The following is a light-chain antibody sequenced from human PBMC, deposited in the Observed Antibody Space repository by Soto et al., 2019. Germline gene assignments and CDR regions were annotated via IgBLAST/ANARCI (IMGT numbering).Light chain of an antibody. CDR1: QGILTS. CDR2: SXS. Sequence: EVVMTQSPGTLSLSPGERGNLSSRASQGILTSLAGYQQKPGEAPSLLIDSXSSMATGIPDRLSGSGSGTDFTLTISRLDPEDFAVYYCQQYGSSPGTVGQGTKVEIK. J-gene: IGKJ1*01. CDR3: QQYGSSPGT. V-gene: IGKV3-20*01.